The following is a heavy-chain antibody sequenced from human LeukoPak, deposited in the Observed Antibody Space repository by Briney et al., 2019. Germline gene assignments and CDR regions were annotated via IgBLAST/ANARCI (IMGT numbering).Heavy chain of an antibody. D-gene: IGHD6-19*01. J-gene: IGHJ4*02. Sequence: NTSETLSLTCTVSGGSISSYYWSWIRQPAGKGLEWIGRIYTSGSTNYNPSLKSRVTMSVDTSKNQFSLKLSSVTAADTAVYYCARGRQWLVPGPSTFDYWGQGTLVTVSS. CDR2: IYTSGST. CDR3: ARGRQWLVPGPSTFDY. CDR1: GGSISSYY. V-gene: IGHV4-4*07.